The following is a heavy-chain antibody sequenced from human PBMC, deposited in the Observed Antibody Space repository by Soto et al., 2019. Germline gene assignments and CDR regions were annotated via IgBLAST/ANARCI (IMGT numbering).Heavy chain of an antibody. D-gene: IGHD3-9*01. CDR1: GFTFSSYA. Sequence: GGSQRLSCGASGFTFSSYAISWVRQAPGKDLEWVSSISDSGGTTYYVDSVKGRFTISRDNSRNTLYLQMNSLRAEDTAIYYCAKGARYFDWLTMDYWGQGTLVTVSS. CDR3: AKGARYFDWLTMDY. V-gene: IGHV3-23*01. J-gene: IGHJ4*02. CDR2: ISDSGGTT.